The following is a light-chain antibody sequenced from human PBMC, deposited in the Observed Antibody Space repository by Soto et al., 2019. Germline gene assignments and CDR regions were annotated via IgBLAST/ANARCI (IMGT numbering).Light chain of an antibody. CDR2: NNN. J-gene: IGLJ3*02. CDR3: AAWDDSRNGPL. CDR1: GTNIGINT. Sequence: QSVLTQPPSASGTPGQRVTISCSGSGTNIGINTVNWYQQLPGTAPKLLIYNNNQRSSGVSDRFSGSKSGASASLAISGLHSEDEGHYFCAAWDDSRNGPLFGGGTKLTVL. V-gene: IGLV1-44*01.